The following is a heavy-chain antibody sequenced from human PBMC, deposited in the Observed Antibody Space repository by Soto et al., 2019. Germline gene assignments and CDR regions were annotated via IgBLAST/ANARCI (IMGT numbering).Heavy chain of an antibody. CDR2: MNPNSGNT. CDR3: ARGGGTLIAAAQNYSYAMDV. J-gene: IGHJ6*02. V-gene: IGHV1-8*01. D-gene: IGHD6-13*01. CDR1: GYAFTSYD. Sequence: ASVKVSCKASGYAFTSYDINWVRQATGQGLEWMGWMNPNSGNTGYAQKFQGRVTMTRNTSISTAYMELSSLRSEDTAVYYCARGGGTLIAAAQNYSYAMDVWGQGITITVSS.